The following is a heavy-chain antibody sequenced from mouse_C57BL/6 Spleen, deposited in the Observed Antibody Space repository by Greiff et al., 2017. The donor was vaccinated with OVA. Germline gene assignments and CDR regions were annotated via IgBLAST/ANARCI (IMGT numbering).Heavy chain of an antibody. J-gene: IGHJ3*01. CDR1: GYAFSSYW. CDR3: ARWDDYDEAWFAY. V-gene: IGHV1-80*01. D-gene: IGHD2-4*01. CDR2: IYPGDGDT. Sequence: QVQLQQSGAELVKPGASVKISCKASGYAFSSYWMNWVKQRPGKGLAWIGQIYPGDGDTNYNGKFKGKATLTADKSSSTAYMQLSSLTSEDSAVYFCARWDDYDEAWFAYWGQGTLVTVSA.